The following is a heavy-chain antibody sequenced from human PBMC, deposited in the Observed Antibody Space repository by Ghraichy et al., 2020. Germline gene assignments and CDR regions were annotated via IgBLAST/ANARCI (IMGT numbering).Heavy chain of an antibody. J-gene: IGHJ5*02. V-gene: IGHV4-39*01. CDR3: ARSADYKVLCNWFDP. Sequence: SETLSLTCTVSGGSISSGSYSWGWIRRPPGKGLEWIGSMYYSGSTYYNPSLKSRVTISVDTSKNQFSLKLTSVTAADTALYYCARSADYKVLCNWFDPWGQGTLVTVSS. D-gene: IGHD2-2*01. CDR2: MYYSGST. CDR1: GGSISSGSYS.